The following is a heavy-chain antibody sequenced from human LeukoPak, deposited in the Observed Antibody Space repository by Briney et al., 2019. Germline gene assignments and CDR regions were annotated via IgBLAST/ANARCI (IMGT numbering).Heavy chain of an antibody. CDR1: GFSFYTYG. J-gene: IGHJ4*02. CDR3: ARDRSTTHFDY. V-gene: IGHV3-48*01. Sequence: GGSLRLSCAASGFSFYTYGMNWVRQAPGRGLEWISYISATSSAIQYADSVKGRFTISRDNSKNTLFLQMDSLRAEDTAVYYCARDRSTTHFDYWGQGTLVTVSS. D-gene: IGHD5/OR15-5a*01. CDR2: ISATSSAI.